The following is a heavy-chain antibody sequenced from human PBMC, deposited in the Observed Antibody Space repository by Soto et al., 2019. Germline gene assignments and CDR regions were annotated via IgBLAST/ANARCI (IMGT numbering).Heavy chain of an antibody. CDR2: ISAYNGNT. CDR3: STDLMIVVVITTSYYYGMDV. J-gene: IGHJ6*02. Sequence: ASVKVSCKASGYTFTSYAISWVRQAPGQGLEWMGWISAYNGNTNYAQKLQGRVTMTTDTSTSTAYMERRSLRSDDTAVYYCSTDLMIVVVITTSYYYGMDVWGQGTTVTVSS. CDR1: GYTFTSYA. D-gene: IGHD3-22*01. V-gene: IGHV1-18*04.